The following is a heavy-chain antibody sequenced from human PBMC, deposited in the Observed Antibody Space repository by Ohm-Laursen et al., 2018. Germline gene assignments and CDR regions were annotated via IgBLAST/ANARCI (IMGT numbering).Heavy chain of an antibody. CDR1: GDSINNYS. CDR2: IYSSGST. Sequence: GTLSLTCTVSGDSINNYSWSWIRRPPGKGLEWIAYIYSSGSTNSNPSLKSRVTISIDTSRNQFSLKLSSVTAADTAVCYCARDRASSTEGYYFDYWGQGTLVTVSS. V-gene: IGHV4-59*01. J-gene: IGHJ4*02. CDR3: ARDRASSTEGYYFDY. D-gene: IGHD1-1*01.